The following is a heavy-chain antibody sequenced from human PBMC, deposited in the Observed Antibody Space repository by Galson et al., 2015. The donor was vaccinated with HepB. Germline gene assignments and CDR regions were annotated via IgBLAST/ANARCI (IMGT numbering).Heavy chain of an antibody. Sequence: SLRLSCAASGFNFNSYGMNWVRQAPGKWLEWVSSISTSGTYTYYADSLKGRFTISRDNAKNSLFLQMSSLRVEDTAVYYCTRSPPTPYRNGWYSFDYWGPGTLVTVSS. CDR1: GFNFNSYG. J-gene: IGHJ4*02. CDR3: TRSPPTPYRNGWYSFDY. CDR2: ISTSGTYT. V-gene: IGHV3-21*01. D-gene: IGHD6-19*01.